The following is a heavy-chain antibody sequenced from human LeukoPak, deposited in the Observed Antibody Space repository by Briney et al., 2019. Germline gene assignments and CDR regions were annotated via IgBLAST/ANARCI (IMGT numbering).Heavy chain of an antibody. V-gene: IGHV1-8*03. CDR1: GYTFTSYD. CDR2: MNPTSGNT. Sequence: GASVKVSCKASGYTFTSYDINWVRQATGQGLEWMGWMNPTSGNTGYAQKFQGRVTITRNTSISTAYMELSSLRSEDTAVYYCARGVSSSWYIHYYYMDVWGKGTTVTVSS. J-gene: IGHJ6*03. CDR3: ARGVSSSWYIHYYYMDV. D-gene: IGHD6-13*01.